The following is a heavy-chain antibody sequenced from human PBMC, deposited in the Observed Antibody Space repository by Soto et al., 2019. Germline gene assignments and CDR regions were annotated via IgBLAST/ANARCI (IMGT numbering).Heavy chain of an antibody. V-gene: IGHV3-30-3*01. J-gene: IGHJ4*02. CDR3: ARGYSSSWYAY. Sequence: HPGGSLRLSCAASGFTFSSYAMHWVRQAPGKGLEWVAVISYDESNKYYADSVKGRFTISRDNSKNTLYLQMNSLRAEDTAVYYCARGYSSSWYAYWGQGTLVTVS. D-gene: IGHD6-13*01. CDR1: GFTFSSYA. CDR2: ISYDESNK.